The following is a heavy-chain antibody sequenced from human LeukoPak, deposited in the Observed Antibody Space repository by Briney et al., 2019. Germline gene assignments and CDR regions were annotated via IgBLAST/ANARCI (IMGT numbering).Heavy chain of an antibody. V-gene: IGHV4-59*01. D-gene: IGHD3-10*01. CDR2: IYNSVNT. Sequence: SETLSLTCTVSGDSISIYYWNWIRQPPGKGLEWIGYIYNSVNTNYNPSLKSRVTISVDTSKNQFSLKLTPVTAADTAVYYCARDRELGSWGQGTLVTVSS. CDR1: GDSISIYY. J-gene: IGHJ5*02. CDR3: ARDRELGS.